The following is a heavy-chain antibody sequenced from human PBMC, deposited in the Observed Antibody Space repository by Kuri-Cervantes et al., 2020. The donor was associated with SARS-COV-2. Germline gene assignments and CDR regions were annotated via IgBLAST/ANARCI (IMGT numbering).Heavy chain of an antibody. V-gene: IGHV1-24*01. CDR2: FDPEDGET. D-gene: IGHD3-22*01. Sequence: ASVKVSCKASGGTFSSYAISWVRQAPGQGLEWMGGFDPEDGETIYAQKFQGRVIMTEDTSTDTAYMELSSLRSEDTAVYYCATGLLSDSSGYYSNDYWGQGTLVTVSS. CDR3: ATGLLSDSSGYYSNDY. J-gene: IGHJ4*02. CDR1: GGTFSSYA.